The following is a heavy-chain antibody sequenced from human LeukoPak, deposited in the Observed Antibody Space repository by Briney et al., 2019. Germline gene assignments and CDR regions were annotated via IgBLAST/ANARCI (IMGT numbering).Heavy chain of an antibody. V-gene: IGHV3-7*01. D-gene: IGHD3-10*01. Sequence: GGSLRLSCAASGFTFSSYWMSWVRQAPGKGLEWVANIKQDGSEKYYVDSVKGRFTISRDNAKNSLYLQMNSLRAEDTAVYYCASSRITMVRGERYYYFDYWGQGTLVTVSS. CDR2: IKQDGSEK. J-gene: IGHJ4*02. CDR3: ASSRITMVRGERYYYFDY. CDR1: GFTFSSYW.